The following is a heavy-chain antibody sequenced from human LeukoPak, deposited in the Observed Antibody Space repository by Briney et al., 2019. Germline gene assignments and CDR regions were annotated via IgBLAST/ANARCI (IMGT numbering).Heavy chain of an antibody. Sequence: GGSLRLSCAASGFTFSTYGMSWVRQAPGKGLEWVSTISGSGGSTYYADSVKGRFTISRDNSTNTLYLEMNSLRAEDTAVYYCAKLRAGTDFDYWGRGTLVTVSP. V-gene: IGHV3-23*01. CDR3: AKLRAGTDFDY. D-gene: IGHD1-7*01. CDR1: GFTFSTYG. J-gene: IGHJ4*02. CDR2: ISGSGGST.